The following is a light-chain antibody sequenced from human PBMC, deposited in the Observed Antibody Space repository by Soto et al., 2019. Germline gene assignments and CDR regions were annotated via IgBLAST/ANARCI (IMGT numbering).Light chain of an antibody. V-gene: IGKV3-20*01. CDR1: QSVSSSY. CDR2: GAS. Sequence: EIVLTQSPGTLSLSPGERATLSCRASQSVSSSYLAWYQQKPGQAPRLLIYGASSRATGIPDRFSGSGSGTDFTLTISRREPEDFAVYYCPQYGSSPYTFGQGTKLEIK. CDR3: PQYGSSPYT. J-gene: IGKJ2*01.